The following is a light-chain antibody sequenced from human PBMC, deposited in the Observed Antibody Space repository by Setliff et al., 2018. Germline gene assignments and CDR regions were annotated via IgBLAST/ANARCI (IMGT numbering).Light chain of an antibody. J-gene: IGLJ1*01. CDR1: SSDIGGYNY. Sequence: QSVLTQPASVSGSPGQSITISCTGTSSDIGGYNYVSWYQQHPGKAPKFMIYEVSNRPSGVSNRFSGSKSGNTASLTISGLQAEDEADYYCSSYTSSRTDVFGSGTKGTVL. CDR2: EVS. CDR3: SSYTSSRTDV. V-gene: IGLV2-14*01.